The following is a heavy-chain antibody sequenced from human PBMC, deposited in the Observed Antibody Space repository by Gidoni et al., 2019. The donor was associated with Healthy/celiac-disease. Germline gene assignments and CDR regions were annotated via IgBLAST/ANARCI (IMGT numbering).Heavy chain of an antibody. CDR1: GFSSSNPW. Sequence: EVQLVESGGGLVKPGGSLRLSCPASGFSSSNPWMSWVRQAPGKGLEWVGRIKSKTDGGTTEYAAPVKGRFTISRDDSKNTLYLQMNSLKTEDTAVYYCTTVGYYDSSGYYYRYYYGMDVWGQGTTVTVSS. CDR3: TTVGYYDSSGYYYRYYYGMDV. D-gene: IGHD3-22*01. V-gene: IGHV3-15*01. CDR2: IKSKTDGGTT. J-gene: IGHJ6*02.